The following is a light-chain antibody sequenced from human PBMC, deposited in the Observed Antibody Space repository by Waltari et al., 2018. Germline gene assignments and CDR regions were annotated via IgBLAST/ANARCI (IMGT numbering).Light chain of an antibody. CDR1: SGIDVGTYR. V-gene: IGLV5-45*03. CDR3: MIWDSSAWV. Sequence: QAVLTQPSSLSASPGASASLTCTLRSGIDVGTYRIYWYQQKPGSPPHYLLRYRSDSDKQHGSGVPSRFSGSKDASANAGILLISGLQADDEADYYCMIWDSSAWVFGGGTKLTVL. CDR2: YRSDSDK. J-gene: IGLJ3*02.